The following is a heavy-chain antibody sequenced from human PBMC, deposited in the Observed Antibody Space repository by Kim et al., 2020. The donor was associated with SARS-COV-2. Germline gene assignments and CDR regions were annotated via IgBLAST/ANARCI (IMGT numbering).Heavy chain of an antibody. J-gene: IGHJ6*02. Sequence: GGSLRLSCAASGFTFSSYGMHWVRQAPGKGLEWVAVIWYDGSNKYYADSVKGRFTISRDNSKNTLYLQMNSLRAEDTAVYYCARPYGSGSYAYYYYGMDVWGQGTTVTVSS. CDR3: ARPYGSGSYAYYYYGMDV. D-gene: IGHD3-10*01. V-gene: IGHV3-33*01. CDR2: IWYDGSNK. CDR1: GFTFSSYG.